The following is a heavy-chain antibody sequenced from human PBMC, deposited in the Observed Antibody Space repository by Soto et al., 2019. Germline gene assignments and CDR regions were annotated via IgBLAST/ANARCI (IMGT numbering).Heavy chain of an antibody. J-gene: IGHJ4*02. CDR2: ITSDGSPI. CDR1: GFTFSDYY. V-gene: IGHV3-11*01. D-gene: IGHD1-1*01. CDR3: AGGEMSTISFDY. Sequence: QVQLVESGGGLVKPRGSLRLSCAASGFTFSDYYMSWIRQAPGKGLEWVSYITSDGSPIYYADSVRGRFTISRDSAKNSVSLQMNSLRAEDTAMYYCAGGEMSTISFDYWGQGTLVTVSS.